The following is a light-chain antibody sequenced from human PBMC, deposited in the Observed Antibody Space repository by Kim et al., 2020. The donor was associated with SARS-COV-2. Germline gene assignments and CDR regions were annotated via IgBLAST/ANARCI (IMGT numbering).Light chain of an antibody. J-gene: IGLJ3*02. Sequence: VSPGQTVTSACPGSGLGDNFGFWHQQKPGQAPVLVIYQDTRRPAGIPERFSGSNSGNTATLTISGTQAMDAADYYCQAWDSSAGVFGGGTKLTVL. V-gene: IGLV3-1*01. CDR3: QAWDSSAGV. CDR2: QDT. CDR1: GLGDNF.